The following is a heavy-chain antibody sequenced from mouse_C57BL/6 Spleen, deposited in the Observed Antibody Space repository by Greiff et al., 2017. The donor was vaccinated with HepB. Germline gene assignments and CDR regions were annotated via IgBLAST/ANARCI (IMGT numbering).Heavy chain of an antibody. V-gene: IGHV1-69*01. CDR1: GYTFTSYW. CDR2: IDPSDSYT. Sequence: QVQLQQPGAELVMPGASVKLSCKASGYTFTSYWMHWVMQRPGQGLEWIGEIDPSDSYTNYNQKFKGKSTLTVDKSSSTAYMQLSSLTSEDSAVYYCASWSYSNFAWFAYWGQGTLVTVSA. CDR3: ASWSYSNFAWFAY. J-gene: IGHJ3*01. D-gene: IGHD2-5*01.